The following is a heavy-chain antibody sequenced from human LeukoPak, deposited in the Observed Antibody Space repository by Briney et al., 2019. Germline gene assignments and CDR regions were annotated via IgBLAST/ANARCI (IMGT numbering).Heavy chain of an antibody. CDR1: GFTFCSYA. CDR3: ARDNQRGYSYGRFDY. CDR2: ISYDGSNK. Sequence: GRSLRLSCAASGFTFCSYAMHWVRQAPGKGLEWVAVISYDGSNKYYADSVKGRFTIPRDNSKNTLYLQMNSLRAEDTAVYYCARDNQRGYSYGRFDYWGQGTLVTVSS. D-gene: IGHD5-18*01. V-gene: IGHV3-30-3*01. J-gene: IGHJ4*02.